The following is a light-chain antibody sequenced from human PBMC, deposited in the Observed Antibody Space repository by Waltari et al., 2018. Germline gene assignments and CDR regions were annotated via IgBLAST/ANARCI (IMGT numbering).Light chain of an antibody. J-gene: IGKJ1*01. CDR2: WSS. V-gene: IGKV4-1*01. CDR1: QSVLYSSNNKNY. Sequence: DIVMTQSPASLAVSLGERATIHCKSSQSVLYSSNNKNYLAWFQQRPGQPPKLLIYWSSTRESGVPDRFSASGSGTDFTLTISSLQAEDVAVYYCLQYYNTPQTFGQGTRVEIK. CDR3: LQYYNTPQT.